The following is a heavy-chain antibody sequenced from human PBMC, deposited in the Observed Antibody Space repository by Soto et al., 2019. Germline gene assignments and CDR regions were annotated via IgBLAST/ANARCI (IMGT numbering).Heavy chain of an antibody. V-gene: IGHV4-34*01. CDR3: ARVTRAKPISSLYNWFDP. D-gene: IGHD6-13*01. CDR2: ISHSGST. J-gene: IGHJ5*02. CDR1: GGSFSGYY. Sequence: SETLSLTCAVYGGSFSGYYWSWIRQPPGKGLEWIGEISHSGSTNYNPSLKSRVTISVDTSKNQFSLKLSSVTAADTAVYYCARVTRAKPISSLYNWFDPWGQGTLVTVYS.